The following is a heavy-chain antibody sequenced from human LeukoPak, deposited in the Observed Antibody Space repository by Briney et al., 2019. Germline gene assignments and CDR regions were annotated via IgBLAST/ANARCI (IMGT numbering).Heavy chain of an antibody. J-gene: IGHJ4*02. V-gene: IGHV1-2*02. CDR1: GYPFTGYY. CDR2: INPNSGGK. Sequence: ASVKVSCKASGYPFTGYYMHWGRQAPGQGLGWMGWINPNSGGKNYAQKFQGRVTMTRDTSISTAYMELSRLRSDDTAVYYCARDAIVLLWFGEPKNYFDYWGQGTLVTVSS. D-gene: IGHD3-10*01. CDR3: ARDAIVLLWFGEPKNYFDY.